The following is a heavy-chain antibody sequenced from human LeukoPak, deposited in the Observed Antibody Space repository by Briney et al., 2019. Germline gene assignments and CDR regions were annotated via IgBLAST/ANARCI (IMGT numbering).Heavy chain of an antibody. D-gene: IGHD6-19*01. CDR1: GFTFSKYW. CDR3: ATKQWLAPPPDS. J-gene: IGHJ4*02. Sequence: GGSLRLSCAASGFTFSKYWMLWVRQAPGKGLESVSRINTDGTVTTYAGSVKGRFTVSRDNADDTMFLQMNSVRDEDTAVYYCATKQWLAPPPDSWGQGTPVTVSS. CDR2: INTDGTVT. V-gene: IGHV3-74*01.